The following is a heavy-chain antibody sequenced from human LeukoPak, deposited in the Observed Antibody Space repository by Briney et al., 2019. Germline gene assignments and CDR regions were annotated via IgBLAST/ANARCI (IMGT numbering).Heavy chain of an antibody. V-gene: IGHV3-23*01. CDR1: GFTFSSYA. J-gene: IGHJ4*02. D-gene: IGHD3-22*01. CDR2: ISGSGGST. Sequence: GGSLRLSCAASGFTFSSYAMSWARQAPGKGLEWVSAISGSGGSTYYADSVKGRFTISRDNSKNTLYLQMNSLRAEDTAVYYCAKDFVRAAVTMIVVYYFDYWGQGTLVTVSS. CDR3: AKDFVRAAVTMIVVYYFDY.